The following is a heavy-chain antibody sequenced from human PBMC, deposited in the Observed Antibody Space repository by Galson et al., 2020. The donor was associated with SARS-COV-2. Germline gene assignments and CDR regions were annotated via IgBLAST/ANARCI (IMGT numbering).Heavy chain of an antibody. V-gene: IGHV3-23*01. J-gene: IGHJ6*02. CDR1: GFTFGSYA. CDR2: ISGSGGST. Sequence: GGSLRLSCAASGFTFGSYAMSWVRQAPGKGLEWVSAISGSGGSTYYADSVRGRFTISRDNSKNTLYLQMNSLRAEDTAVYYCAKELDWGYYYYGMEVWGQGTTVTVSS. CDR3: AKELDWGYYYYGMEV. D-gene: IGHD7-27*01.